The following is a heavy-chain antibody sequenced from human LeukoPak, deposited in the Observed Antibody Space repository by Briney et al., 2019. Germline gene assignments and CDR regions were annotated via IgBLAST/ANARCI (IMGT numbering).Heavy chain of an antibody. D-gene: IGHD1-1*01. J-gene: IGHJ6*03. Sequence: PSETLSLTCTVSGGSIRSSSYYWGWIRQPPGKGLEWIGYIYYSGSTNYNPSLKSRVTISVDMSKNQFSLKLSSVTAADAAVYYCARTTEGYMDVWGKGTTVTVSS. CDR3: ARTTEGYMDV. V-gene: IGHV4-61*05. CDR2: IYYSGST. CDR1: GGSIRSSSYY.